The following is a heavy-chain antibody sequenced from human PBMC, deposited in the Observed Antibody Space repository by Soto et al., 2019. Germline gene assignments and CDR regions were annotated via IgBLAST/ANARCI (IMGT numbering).Heavy chain of an antibody. CDR3: ARIDVVLADWYFDL. V-gene: IGHV1-3*01. J-gene: IGHJ2*01. CDR2: INAGNGNT. D-gene: IGHD3-3*02. Sequence: EASVKVSCKASGYTFTSYAMHWVRQAPGQRLEWMGWINAGNGNTKYSQKFQGRVTITRDTSASTAYMELSSLRSEDTAVYYCARIDVVLADWYFDLWGRGTLVTVSS. CDR1: GYTFTSYA.